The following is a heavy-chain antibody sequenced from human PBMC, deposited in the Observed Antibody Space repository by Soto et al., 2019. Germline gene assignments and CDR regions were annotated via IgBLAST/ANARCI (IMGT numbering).Heavy chain of an antibody. CDR2: IKQDGSQK. CDR1: GFTFSSYW. Sequence: GGSLRLSCAASGFTFSSYWLSWVRQTPGKGLEWVANIKQDGSQKWYGDSVRGRFTISRDNAKNSLYLQMNSLRAEDTAVYYRARHGYCSGGSCYPYYYYGMDVWGQGTTVTVSS. V-gene: IGHV3-7*02. CDR3: ARHGYCSGGSCYPYYYYGMDV. D-gene: IGHD2-15*01. J-gene: IGHJ6*02.